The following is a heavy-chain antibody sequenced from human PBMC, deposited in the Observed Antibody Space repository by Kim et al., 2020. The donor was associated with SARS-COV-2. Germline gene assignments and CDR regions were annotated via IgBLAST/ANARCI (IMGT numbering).Heavy chain of an antibody. CDR2: INHSGST. CDR1: GGSFSGYY. Sequence: SETLSLTCAAYGGSFSGYYWSWIRQPPGKGLEWIGEINHSGSTNYNPSLKSRVTISVDTSKNQFSLKLSSVTAADTAVYYCARGGITMVRGVIISPYYYYYGMDVWGQGTTVTVSS. J-gene: IGHJ6*02. CDR3: ARGGITMVRGVIISPYYYYYGMDV. D-gene: IGHD3-10*01. V-gene: IGHV4-34*01.